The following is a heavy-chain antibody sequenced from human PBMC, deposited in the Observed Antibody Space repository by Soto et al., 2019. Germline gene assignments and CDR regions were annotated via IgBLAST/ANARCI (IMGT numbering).Heavy chain of an antibody. D-gene: IGHD3-16*01. CDR1: GGSFSGYY. V-gene: IGHV4-34*01. Sequence: PSETLSLTCAVYGGSFSGYYWSWIRQPPGKGLKWIGEINHSGSTNYNPSLKSRVTISVDTSKNQFSLKLSSVTAADTAVYYCARIRLGGLPIYYYYYGMDVWGQGTTVTVSS. CDR2: INHSGST. CDR3: ARIRLGGLPIYYYYYGMDV. J-gene: IGHJ6*02.